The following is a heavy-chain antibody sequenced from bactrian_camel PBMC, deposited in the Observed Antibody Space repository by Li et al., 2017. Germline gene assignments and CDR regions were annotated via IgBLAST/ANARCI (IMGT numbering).Heavy chain of an antibody. Sequence: HVQLVESGGGLVQPGGSLRLSCAASGFTFSSTWMHWVRQAPGKGLEWVSYIDPGDDRTYYIDSVKGRFTTSRDVAKDLLYLQMDTLKPEDTAMYYCAAALFSGGHYSASYKYWCQGTQVTVS. CDR3: AAALFSGGHYSASYKY. J-gene: IGHJ4*01. CDR1: GFTFSSTW. V-gene: IGHV3S1*01. D-gene: IGHD2*01. CDR2: IDPGDDRT.